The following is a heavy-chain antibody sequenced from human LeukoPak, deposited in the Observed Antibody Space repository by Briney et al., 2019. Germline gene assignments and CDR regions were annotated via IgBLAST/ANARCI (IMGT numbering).Heavy chain of an antibody. CDR3: AKDSRIQLWLMGTYDAFDI. CDR2: ISYDGSNK. J-gene: IGHJ3*02. D-gene: IGHD5-18*01. V-gene: IGHV3-30*18. CDR1: GFTFSSYG. Sequence: GRSLRLSCAASGFTFSSYGMHWVRQAPGKGLGWVAVISYDGSNKYYADSVKGRFTISRDNSKNTLYLQMNSLRAEDTAVYYCAKDSRIQLWLMGTYDAFDIWGQGTMVTVSS.